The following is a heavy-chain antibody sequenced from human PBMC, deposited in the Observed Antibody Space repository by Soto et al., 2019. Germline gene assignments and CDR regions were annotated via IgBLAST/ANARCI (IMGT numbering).Heavy chain of an antibody. Sequence: SGPTLVNPTQTLTLTCTFSGFSRITVLRCGSWIRHPPGKALEWLALIDWDDDKYYSTSLKTRLTISKDTSKNQVVLTMTNMDPVDTATYYCARILCLGTTYYDFWSGSGYGMDVWGQGTTVTVSS. J-gene: IGHJ6*02. CDR1: GFSRITVLRC. CDR2: IDWDDDK. V-gene: IGHV2-70*01. CDR3: ARILCLGTTYYDFWSGSGYGMDV. D-gene: IGHD3-3*01.